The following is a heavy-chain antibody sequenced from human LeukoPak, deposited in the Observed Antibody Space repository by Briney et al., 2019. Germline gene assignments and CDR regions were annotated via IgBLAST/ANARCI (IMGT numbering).Heavy chain of an antibody. Sequence: EESLKISCKGSGYSFTSYWIGWVRQMPGKGLEWMGIIYPGDSDTRYSPSFQGQVTISADKSISTAYLQWSSLKASDTAMYYCARQGDIAAAGTREFWFDPWGQGTLVTVSS. CDR2: IYPGDSDT. CDR3: ARQGDIAAAGTREFWFDP. J-gene: IGHJ5*02. CDR1: GYSFTSYW. V-gene: IGHV5-51*01. D-gene: IGHD6-13*01.